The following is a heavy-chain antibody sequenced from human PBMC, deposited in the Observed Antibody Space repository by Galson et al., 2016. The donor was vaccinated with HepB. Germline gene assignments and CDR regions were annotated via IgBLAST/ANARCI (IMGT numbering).Heavy chain of an antibody. CDR2: INLNSGGT. D-gene: IGHD2-15*01. CDR3: ARGDIVAESDTSLIQRYYHYYRMDV. CDR1: GYTFTDYY. J-gene: IGHJ6*02. Sequence: SVKVSCKASGYTFTDYYIHWVRQAPGQGLEWMGWINLNSGGTDYAQQFQGRVTMTGDTSISTAYMDLSRLRSDDTAVYYCARGDIVAESDTSLIQRYYHYYRMDVWGQGTTVTVSS. V-gene: IGHV1-2*02.